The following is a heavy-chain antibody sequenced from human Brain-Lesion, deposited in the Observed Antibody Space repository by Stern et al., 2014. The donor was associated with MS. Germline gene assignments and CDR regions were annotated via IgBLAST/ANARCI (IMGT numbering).Heavy chain of an antibody. Sequence: QMQLVESGGGVVQPGRSLRLSCAASGFTFSTYAMHWVRQAPGKGLEWAAVVSDAGSNKYYADSVKGRFTISRDNSKNTLYLQMNSLRAEDTAVYYCARGTIVAQVLPLDYWGQGTLVTVSS. CDR1: GFTFSTYA. CDR2: VSDAGSNK. J-gene: IGHJ4*02. CDR3: ARGTIVAQVLPLDY. D-gene: IGHD6-6*01. V-gene: IGHV3-30-3*01.